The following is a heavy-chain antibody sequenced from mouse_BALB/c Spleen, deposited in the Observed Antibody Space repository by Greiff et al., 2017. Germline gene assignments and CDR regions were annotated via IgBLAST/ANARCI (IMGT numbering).Heavy chain of an antibody. CDR1: GFTFSSYG. CDR3: ARHGTITFAY. CDR2: ISSGGSYT. Sequence: EVKLMESGGDLVKPGGSLKLSCAASGFTFSSYGMSWVRQTPDKRLEWVATISSGGSYTYYPDSVKGRFTISRDNAKNTLYLQMSSLKSEDTAMYYCARHGTITFAYWGQGTLVTVSA. J-gene: IGHJ3*01. V-gene: IGHV5-6*01. D-gene: IGHD2-4*01.